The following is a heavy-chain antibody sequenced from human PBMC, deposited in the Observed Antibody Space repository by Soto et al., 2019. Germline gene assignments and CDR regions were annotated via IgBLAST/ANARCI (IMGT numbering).Heavy chain of an antibody. V-gene: IGHV1-18*01. D-gene: IGHD3-22*01. CDR3: ARVDYYDSSGYYYYFDY. CDR2: ISAYNGNP. CDR1: GYTFTSYG. Sequence: QVQLVQSGAEVKKPGASVKVSCKASGYTFTSYGISWVRQAPGQGLEWMGWISAYNGNPNYAQKLQGRVTMTTDTSMSSAYMDLRSLRSDDTAVYYCARVDYYDSSGYYYYFDYWGQGTLVTVSS. J-gene: IGHJ4*02.